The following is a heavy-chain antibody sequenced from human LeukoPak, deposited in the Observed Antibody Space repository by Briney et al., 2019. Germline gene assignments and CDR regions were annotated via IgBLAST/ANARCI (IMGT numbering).Heavy chain of an antibody. CDR3: ARIGLKTTGYYRLDY. J-gene: IGHJ4*02. Sequence: ASVKVSCKASGYTFTGHYLHWVRQAPGQGLEWMGWLNPNTGDTVYIQKFQGRVTMTGDTSISTAYMELSRLMSDDTAVYYCARIGLKTTGYYRLDYWGQGTLVTVSS. CDR2: LNPNTGDT. V-gene: IGHV1-2*02. D-gene: IGHD3-9*01. CDR1: GYTFTGHY.